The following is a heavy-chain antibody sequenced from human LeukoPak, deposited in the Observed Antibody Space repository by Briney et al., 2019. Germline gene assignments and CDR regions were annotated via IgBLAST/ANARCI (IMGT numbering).Heavy chain of an antibody. Sequence: SGGSLRLSCAASGFTFDEYAMHWVRQAPGKGLQWVSGITWNSGTIGYADSVEGRFTTSRDNAKNSLYLQMNSLRPDDTAFYYCARYDSSAYVLDYWGQGTLVTVSS. D-gene: IGHD3-22*01. CDR2: ITWNSGTI. J-gene: IGHJ4*02. CDR3: ARYDSSAYVLDY. CDR1: GFTFDEYA. V-gene: IGHV3-9*01.